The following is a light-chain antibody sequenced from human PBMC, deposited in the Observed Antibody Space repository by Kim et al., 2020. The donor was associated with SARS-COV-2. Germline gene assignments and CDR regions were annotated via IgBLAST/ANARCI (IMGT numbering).Light chain of an antibody. V-gene: IGLV2-23*02. CDR1: RRDVGSYIL. Sequence: PGQSLTISCTGTRRDVGSYILVSWYQQHPGKAPKLIIYDVSKRPAGVSNRFSASKSGNTASLTISGLQAEDEADYYCCSYAGNSAVFGGGTQLTVL. J-gene: IGLJ2*01. CDR3: CSYAGNSAV. CDR2: DVS.